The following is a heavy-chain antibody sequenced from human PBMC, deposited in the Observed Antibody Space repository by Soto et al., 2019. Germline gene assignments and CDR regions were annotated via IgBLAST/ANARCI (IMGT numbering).Heavy chain of an antibody. J-gene: IGHJ6*02. CDR2: IIPIFGTA. CDR1: GGTFSSYA. V-gene: IGHV1-69*13. Sequence: GASVKVSCKASGGTFSSYAISWVRQAPGQGLEWMGGIIPIFGTANYAQKFQGRVTITADESTSTAYMELSSLRSEDTAVYYCARGDTAMVYYYYYGMDVWGQGTTVTVSS. D-gene: IGHD5-18*01. CDR3: ARGDTAMVYYYYYGMDV.